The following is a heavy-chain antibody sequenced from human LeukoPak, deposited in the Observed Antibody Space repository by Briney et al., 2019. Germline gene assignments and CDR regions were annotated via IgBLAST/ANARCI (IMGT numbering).Heavy chain of an antibody. Sequence: ASVNVSCKVSGYTLTELSMHWVRQAPGKGLEWMGGFDPEDGETIYAQKFQGRVTMTEDTSTDTAYMELSSLRSEDTAVYYCATDSPKYYYDSSGRFDYWGQGTLVTVSS. J-gene: IGHJ4*02. V-gene: IGHV1-24*01. D-gene: IGHD3-22*01. CDR3: ATDSPKYYYDSSGRFDY. CDR2: FDPEDGET. CDR1: GYTLTELS.